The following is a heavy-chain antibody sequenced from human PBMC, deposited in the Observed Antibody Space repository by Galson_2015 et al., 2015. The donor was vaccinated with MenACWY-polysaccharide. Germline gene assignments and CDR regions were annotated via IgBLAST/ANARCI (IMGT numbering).Heavy chain of an antibody. CDR2: INPMLGRP. V-gene: IGHV1-69*13. J-gene: IGHJ4*02. CDR3: ARWAGEGQDNNPGLSGPFDV. CDR1: GGNFRRVA. Sequence: SVKVSCKASGGNFRRVAFHWVRRAPGQGLEWMGGINPMLGRPNYSQGFQDRVTIFADARTSTVYMDLSSLRFEDTALYYCARWAGEGQDNNPGLSGPFDVWGQVSLITVSS. D-gene: IGHD2/OR15-2a*01.